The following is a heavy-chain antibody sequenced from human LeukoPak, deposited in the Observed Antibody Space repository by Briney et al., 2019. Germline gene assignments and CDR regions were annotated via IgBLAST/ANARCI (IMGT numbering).Heavy chain of an antibody. J-gene: IGHJ4*02. CDR2: ISSNGGST. CDR1: GFTFSSYA. CDR3: ARDYYGSGSHPDY. D-gene: IGHD3-10*01. Sequence: GGSLRLSCAASGFTFSSYAMHWVRQAPGEGLEYVSAISSNGGSTYYANSVKGRFTISRDNSKNTLYLQMGSLRAEDMAVYYCARDYYGSGSHPDYWGQGTLVTVSS. V-gene: IGHV3-64*01.